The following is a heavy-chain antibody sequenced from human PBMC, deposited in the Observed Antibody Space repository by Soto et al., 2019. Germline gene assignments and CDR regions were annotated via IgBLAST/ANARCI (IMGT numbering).Heavy chain of an antibody. J-gene: IGHJ5*02. CDR3: ARDGGYSYRGFDP. V-gene: IGHV4-59*01. CDR1: GGSISNYY. Sequence: SQTLSLTCTVSGGSISNYYWSWIRQPPEKGLEWIGYIYYSGSTNYNPSLKSRVTISVDTSKNQFSLKLSSVTAADTAVYYCARDGGYSYRGFDPWGQGTLVTVSS. D-gene: IGHD3-22*01. CDR2: IYYSGST.